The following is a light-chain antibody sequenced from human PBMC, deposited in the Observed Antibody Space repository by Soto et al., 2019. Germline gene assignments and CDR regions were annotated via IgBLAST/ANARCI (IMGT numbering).Light chain of an antibody. J-gene: IGKJ5*01. CDR2: GAS. CDR3: QQYSSPPPGIT. CDR1: RSVSSSY. Sequence: EIVLTQSPDTLSLSPGERATLSCRASRSVSSSYLAWYQQKPGQAPRLLIYGASSRATGIPDRFSGSGSGTDFTLIISRLEPEDFAVYYCQQYSSPPPGITFGQGTRLEIK. V-gene: IGKV3-20*01.